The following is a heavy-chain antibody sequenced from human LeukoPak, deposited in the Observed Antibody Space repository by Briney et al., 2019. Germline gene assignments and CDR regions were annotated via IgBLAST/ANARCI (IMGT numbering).Heavy chain of an antibody. D-gene: IGHD5-12*01. CDR2: MNSNSGNT. J-gene: IGHJ4*02. V-gene: IGHV1-8*02. CDR3: ARDSFVGGYDSSSFY. CDR1: GYTFTSYD. Sequence: GASVKVSCKASGYTFTSYDINWVRQATGQGLEWMGWMNSNSGNTGYAQKFQGRVTMTRDMSTSTVYMELSSLRSEDTAVYYCARDSFVGGYDSSSFYWGQGTLVTVSS.